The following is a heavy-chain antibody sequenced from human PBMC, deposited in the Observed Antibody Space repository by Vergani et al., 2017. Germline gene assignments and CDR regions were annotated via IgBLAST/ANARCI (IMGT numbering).Heavy chain of an antibody. Sequence: EVQLLESGGGLVQPGGSLRLSCAASGCTFSSYAMSWVRQAPGKGLEWVSAISGSGGSTYYANSVKGRFIISRDNSTNTLYLEMNSLRGEDTAVYYCAKGGESHYYYYKDVWGKGTTVTVSS. D-gene: IGHD5-12*01. J-gene: IGHJ6*03. CDR2: ISGSGGST. V-gene: IGHV3-23*01. CDR1: GCTFSSYA. CDR3: AKGGESHYYYYKDV.